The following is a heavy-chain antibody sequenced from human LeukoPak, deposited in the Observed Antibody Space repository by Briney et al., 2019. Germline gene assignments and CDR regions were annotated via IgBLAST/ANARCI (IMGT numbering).Heavy chain of an antibody. CDR1: GFTFSSYW. CDR3: ARTVTYAYIY. CDR2: IKEDGSEK. Sequence: GGSLGLSCAASGFTFSSYWMSWVRQAPGKGLEWVANIKEDGSEKNYVDSVKGRFTISRDNAKNSLYLQMSTLRAEDTAVYFCARTVTYAYIYWGQGTLVTVSS. D-gene: IGHD3-16*01. J-gene: IGHJ4*02. V-gene: IGHV3-7*01.